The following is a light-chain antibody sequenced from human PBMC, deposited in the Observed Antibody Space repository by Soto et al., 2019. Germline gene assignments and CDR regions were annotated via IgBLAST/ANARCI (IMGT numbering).Light chain of an antibody. J-gene: IGKJ1*01. CDR3: QQYNNWPRT. Sequence: EIVMTQSPATLSVSPGERATLSCRASQSVSSNLAWYQQKPGQAPRLLIYGASTRATGIPARFSGSGSGTEFTLTISNLQSEDFAVYLCQQYNNWPRTFGQGTKVEIK. CDR1: QSVSSN. V-gene: IGKV3-15*01. CDR2: GAS.